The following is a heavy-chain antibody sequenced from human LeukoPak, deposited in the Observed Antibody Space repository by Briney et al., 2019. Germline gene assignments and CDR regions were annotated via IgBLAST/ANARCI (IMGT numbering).Heavy chain of an antibody. Sequence: GRSLRLSCAASGFTFSSYAMHWVRQAPGKGLEWVAVISYDGSNKYYADSVKGRFTISRDNAKNSLYLQMNSLRAEDTAVYYCARDGYCSGGSCDLFDYWGQGTLVTVSS. CDR2: ISYDGSNK. V-gene: IGHV3-30*04. J-gene: IGHJ4*02. CDR1: GFTFSSYA. CDR3: ARDGYCSGGSCDLFDY. D-gene: IGHD2-15*01.